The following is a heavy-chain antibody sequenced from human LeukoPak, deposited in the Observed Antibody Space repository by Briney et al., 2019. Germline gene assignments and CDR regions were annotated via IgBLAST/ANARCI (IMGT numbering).Heavy chain of an antibody. J-gene: IGHJ6*03. D-gene: IGHD5-12*01. CDR1: GYTFTSYG. V-gene: IGHV1-18*01. CDR2: ISAYNGNT. CDR3: ARDGHSGYDGYYYYYYMDV. Sequence: GASVKVSCKASGYTFTSYGISWVRRAPGQGLEWMGWISAYNGNTNYAQKLQGRVTMTTDTSTSTAYMELRSLRSDDTAVYYCARDGHSGYDGYYYYYYMDVWGKGTTVTISS.